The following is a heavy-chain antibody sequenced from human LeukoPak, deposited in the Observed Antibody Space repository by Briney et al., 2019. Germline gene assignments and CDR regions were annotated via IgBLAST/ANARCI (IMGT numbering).Heavy chain of an antibody. V-gene: IGHV3-49*03. Sequence: GGSLRLSCTTSGFTFRDQFITWFRQAPGKGLEWVAFIRPKSDGGTAEYAASVKGRFTMSRDASRSIAYLDMNSLKTEDTAVYYCDNRGYWGQGTLVTVSS. CDR3: DNRGY. D-gene: IGHD2/OR15-2a*01. CDR2: IRPKSDGGTA. CDR1: GFTFRDQF. J-gene: IGHJ4*02.